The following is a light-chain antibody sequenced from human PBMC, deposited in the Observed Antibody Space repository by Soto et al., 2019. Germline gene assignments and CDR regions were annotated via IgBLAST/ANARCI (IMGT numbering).Light chain of an antibody. V-gene: IGKV1-39*01. J-gene: IGKJ1*01. CDR2: AAF. Sequence: DIQMTQSPSSLSASVGDRVTITCRASQSIGKYLNWYQQRQGKAPQLLIYAAFRLQSGVPSRFSGSGSGTDFTLTISSLQPEDFATYHCQQGHNTPRTFGQGTKVEMK. CDR3: QQGHNTPRT. CDR1: QSIGKY.